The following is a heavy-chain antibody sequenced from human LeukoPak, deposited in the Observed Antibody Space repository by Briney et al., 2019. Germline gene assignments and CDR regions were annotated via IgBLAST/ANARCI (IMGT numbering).Heavy chain of an antibody. V-gene: IGHV4-34*01. Sequence: KPSETLSLTCAVYGGSFSGYYWSWVRQPPGKGLEWVGEINHSGSTNYNPSLKSRVTISVDTSKNQFSLKLISVTAADTAVYYCARGEDDILTGSMYYWGQGTLVTVSS. CDR2: INHSGST. CDR1: GGSFSGYY. D-gene: IGHD3-9*01. CDR3: ARGEDDILTGSMYY. J-gene: IGHJ4*02.